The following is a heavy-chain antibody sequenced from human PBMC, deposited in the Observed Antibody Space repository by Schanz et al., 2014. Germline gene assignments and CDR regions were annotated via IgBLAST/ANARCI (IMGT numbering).Heavy chain of an antibody. CDR3: AEVAEEDAHINNWGVDGFDF. V-gene: IGHV1-3*04. CDR2: INTASGNT. D-gene: IGHD3-16*01. CDR1: GYTFTDYP. J-gene: IGHJ4*02. Sequence: QVQLVQSGAEVKKPGASVKVSCKTSGYTFTDYPINWVRQAPGRRLEWMGWINTASGNTRYSEAFQGRVTMSRNTSATTAYMELSSITAEDTAVYYCAEVAEEDAHINNWGVDGFDFWGQGTLVTVSS.